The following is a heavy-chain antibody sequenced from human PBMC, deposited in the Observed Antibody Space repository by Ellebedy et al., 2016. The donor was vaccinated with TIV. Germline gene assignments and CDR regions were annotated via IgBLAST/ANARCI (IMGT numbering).Heavy chain of an antibody. V-gene: IGHV1-46*01. J-gene: IGHJ3*02. CDR3: ARVDSSGWYQDAFDI. Sequence: ASVKVSXKASRYTFTSYYMHWVRQAPGQGLEWMGIINPSGGSTSYAQKFQGRVTMTRDTSTSTVYMELSSLRSEDTAVYYCARVDSSGWYQDAFDIWGQGTMVTVSS. CDR1: RYTFTSYY. D-gene: IGHD6-19*01. CDR2: INPSGGST.